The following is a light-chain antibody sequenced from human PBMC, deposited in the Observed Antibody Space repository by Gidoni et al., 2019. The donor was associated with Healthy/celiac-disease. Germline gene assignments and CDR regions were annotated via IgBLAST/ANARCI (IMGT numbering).Light chain of an antibody. J-gene: IGLJ2*01. CDR3: SSYTSSSTVI. CDR2: NVS. CDR1: SSDIGGYHY. V-gene: IGLV2-14*01. Sequence: QSALTQPASVSGSPGQSITISCTGSSSDIGGYHYVSWYQQHPGKAPKLIIYNVSNRPSRVSSRFSSSKSGNTASLTISELQAEDEADYYCSSYTSSSTVIFGGGTKLTVL.